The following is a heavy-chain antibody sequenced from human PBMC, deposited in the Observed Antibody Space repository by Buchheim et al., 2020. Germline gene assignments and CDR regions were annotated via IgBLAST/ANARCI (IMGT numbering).Heavy chain of an antibody. J-gene: IGHJ4*02. V-gene: IGHV4-59*01. CDR1: GGSINSFY. Sequence: QVHLQESGPGLMKPSETLSLTCTVSGGSINSFYWTWIRQPPGKGLEWIGYISYSGSTHYNSSLKSRVTMSVDQSKNQFYLKLSSVSAADTAVYYCARASYVWGNYRLLVDYWGQGTL. D-gene: IGHD3-16*02. CDR3: ARASYVWGNYRLLVDY. CDR2: ISYSGST.